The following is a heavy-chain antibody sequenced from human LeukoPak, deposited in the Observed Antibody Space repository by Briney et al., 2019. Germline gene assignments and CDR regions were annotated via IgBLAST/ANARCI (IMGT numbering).Heavy chain of an antibody. CDR1: GGSISSGSYY. D-gene: IGHD3/OR15-3a*01. Sequence: SETLSLTCTVSGGSISSGSYYWSWIRQPAGKGLEWIGRIYTSGSTNYNPSLKSRVTISVDTSKNQFALKLSSVTAADTAVYYCARVRGTGYSYYFDYWGQGTLVTVSS. J-gene: IGHJ4*02. V-gene: IGHV4-61*02. CDR2: IYTSGST. CDR3: ARVRGTGYSYYFDY.